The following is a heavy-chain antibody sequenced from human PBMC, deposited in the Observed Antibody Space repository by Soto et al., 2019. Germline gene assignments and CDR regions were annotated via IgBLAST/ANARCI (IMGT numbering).Heavy chain of an antibody. V-gene: IGHV1-2*02. CDR2: INPKNGDT. CDR1: GYTFIVYF. J-gene: IGHJ4*02. Sequence: QVHLVQSGAEVKKPGASVKLSCKASGYTFIVYFLHWFRQAPGQGPEWVGWINPKNGDTKYAQNFQGRVTMARDTSIDTVYMELSRLQSDDTTVYSCARGPSHGAFDYWGQGTLVTVSS. CDR3: ARGPSHGAFDY. D-gene: IGHD5-18*01.